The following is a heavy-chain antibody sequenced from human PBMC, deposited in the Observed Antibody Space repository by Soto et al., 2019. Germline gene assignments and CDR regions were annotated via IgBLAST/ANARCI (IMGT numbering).Heavy chain of an antibody. CDR3: ARVVYYDSSGYGL. CDR2: ISFSSTTI. J-gene: IGHJ3*01. CDR1: GFAFSTYS. D-gene: IGHD3-22*01. V-gene: IGHV3-48*02. Sequence: HPGGSLRLSCAASGFAFSTYSMNWVRQAPGKGLEWVSYISFSSTTIFYADSVRGRFTISRDNAKNSLYLQMNTLRDEDTAVYYCARVVYYDSSGYGLWGQGTMVTVSS.